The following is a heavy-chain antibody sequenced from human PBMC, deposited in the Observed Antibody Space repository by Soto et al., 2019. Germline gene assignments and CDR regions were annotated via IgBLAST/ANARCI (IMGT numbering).Heavy chain of an antibody. CDR3: AKDRHSTSSGYFDY. Sequence: QVQLVESGGGVVQSGRSLRLSCEASGFTFSAFGIHWVRQAPGKGLEWVALIHYDGTSKFYGDSLKGRFTISRDNSKSTLFLHMNALRVEDTAVYYCAKDRHSTSSGYFDYWGQGTLVTVSS. V-gene: IGHV3-33*06. D-gene: IGHD6-6*01. CDR1: GFTFSAFG. CDR2: IHYDGTSK. J-gene: IGHJ4*02.